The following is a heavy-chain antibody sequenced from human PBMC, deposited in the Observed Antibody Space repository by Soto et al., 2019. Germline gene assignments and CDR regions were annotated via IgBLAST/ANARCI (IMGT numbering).Heavy chain of an antibody. V-gene: IGHV3-64*04. CDR1: RFPFNRYA. CDR3: ARESRFLEWLSLNWFDP. D-gene: IGHD3-3*01. Sequence: GGSLRLSCAASRFPFNRYAMYWVRQAPGKGLEYVSVISSNGSNKYYADSVKGRFTISRDNAKNSLYLQMNSLRDEDTAVYYCARESRFLEWLSLNWFDPWGQGTLVTVSS. J-gene: IGHJ5*02. CDR2: ISSNGSNK.